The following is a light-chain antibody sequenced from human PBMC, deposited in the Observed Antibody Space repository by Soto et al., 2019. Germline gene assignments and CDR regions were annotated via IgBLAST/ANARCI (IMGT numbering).Light chain of an antibody. CDR1: QSVSHRY. CDR2: GVS. Sequence: EMVLTQSPGTLSLSPGERATLSCRASQSVSHRYLAWYQQEPGQAPGLLIHGVSTRASGIPDRFSGIGSGTDFALTITILEREDLALDYCQLYGSSPWTFGQGTKVEIK. J-gene: IGKJ1*01. CDR3: QLYGSSPWT. V-gene: IGKV3-20*01.